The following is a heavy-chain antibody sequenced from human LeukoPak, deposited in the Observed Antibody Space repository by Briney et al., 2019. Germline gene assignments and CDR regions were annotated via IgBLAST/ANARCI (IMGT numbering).Heavy chain of an antibody. Sequence: PSETLSLTCAVSGGSISTSNWWSWVRQPPGKGLEWIGKIYHSGSTNYNPSLKSRVNISVDKSKNHFSLNLSSVTAADTAVYYCAKEGRYCSDTTCYDYFDYWGQGTLVTVSS. D-gene: IGHD2-2*01. V-gene: IGHV4-4*02. CDR1: GGSISTSNW. J-gene: IGHJ4*02. CDR3: AKEGRYCSDTTCYDYFDY. CDR2: IYHSGST.